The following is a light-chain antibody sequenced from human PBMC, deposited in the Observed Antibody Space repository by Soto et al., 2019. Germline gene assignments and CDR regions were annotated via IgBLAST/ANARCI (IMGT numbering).Light chain of an antibody. J-gene: IGLJ2*01. CDR1: SSNY. V-gene: IGLV2-8*01. Sequence: QSALTQPPSASGSPGHSVTIACTGTSSNYVSWYQQLPGKAPKLMIYEVTKRPSGVPDRFSGSKSGNTASLTVSGLQAEDEADYYCVSYGGFNNRVLFGGGTKLTVL. CDR3: VSYGGFNNRVL. CDR2: EVT.